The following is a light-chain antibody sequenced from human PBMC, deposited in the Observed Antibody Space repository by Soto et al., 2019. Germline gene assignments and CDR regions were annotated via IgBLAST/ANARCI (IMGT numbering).Light chain of an antibody. CDR3: SSYAGSYTCV. CDR1: SSDVGGYNF. J-gene: IGLJ3*02. V-gene: IGLV2-8*01. Sequence: QSALTQPPSASGSPGQSVTISCTGTSSDVGGYNFVSWYQQHPGKAPKLLIYEVSKRPSGVPDRFSGSKFGNTASLTVSGLQAADEADYYCSSYAGSYTCVFGGGTKLTVL. CDR2: EVS.